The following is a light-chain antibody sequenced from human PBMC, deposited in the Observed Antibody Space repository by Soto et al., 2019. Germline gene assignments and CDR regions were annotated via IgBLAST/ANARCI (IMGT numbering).Light chain of an antibody. J-gene: IGKJ3*01. CDR3: QQYNNWPIT. V-gene: IGKV3-15*01. CDR2: GAS. CDR1: QSVSSN. Sequence: DIVMTQSPATLSVSPGDRATLSCRASQSVSSNLAWYQQKPGQAPRLLIYGASTRATGIPARFSGSGSGTEFTLTISSLQSEDFAVYYCQQYNNWPITFGPGTKVDIK.